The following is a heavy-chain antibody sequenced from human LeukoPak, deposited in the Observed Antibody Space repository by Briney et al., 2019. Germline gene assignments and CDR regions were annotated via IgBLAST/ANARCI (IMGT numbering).Heavy chain of an antibody. V-gene: IGHV4-30-4*08. J-gene: IGHJ5*02. CDR3: ARDSGYDLPGPNWFDP. Sequence: SETLSLTCAVYGGSFSGYYWSWIRQPPGKGLEWIGYIYYSGSTYYNPSLKSRVTISVDTSKNQFSLKLSSVTAADTAVYYCARDSGYDLPGPNWFDPWGQGTLVTVSS. CDR2: IYYSGST. CDR1: GGSFSGYY. D-gene: IGHD5-12*01.